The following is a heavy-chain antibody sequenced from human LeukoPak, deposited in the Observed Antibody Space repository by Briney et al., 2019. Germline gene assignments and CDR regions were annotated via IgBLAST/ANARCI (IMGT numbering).Heavy chain of an antibody. D-gene: IGHD2/OR15-2a*01. CDR2: IGPHSSAT. CDR3: AREGNGLLSKDFDY. V-gene: IGHV1-2*06. Sequence: ASLTVSCKSSGFTFTDYYIHWVRQAPGQGLEWVGHIGPHSSATSSPQEFQGRVTMTRDTSMSTAYMELTRLTSDDTAVYYCAREGNGLLSKDFDYWGQGTLVTVSS. CDR1: GFTFTDYY. J-gene: IGHJ4*02.